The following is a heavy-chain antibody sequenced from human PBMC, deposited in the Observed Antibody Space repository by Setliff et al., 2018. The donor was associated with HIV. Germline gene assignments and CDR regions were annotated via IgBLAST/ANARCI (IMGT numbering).Heavy chain of an antibody. J-gene: IGHJ4*02. V-gene: IGHV1-8*02. CDR1: GYTFTNYD. CDR2: MNPNSGRA. CDR3: ARGRLSWSPDF. Sequence: ASVKVSCKASGYTFTNYDINWVRQSPGQGLERLGWMNPNSGRAGSAQMFQGRLTMTRDTSTITAYMERSSLTSDDTAIYYCARGRLSWSPDFWGQGTLVTVSS.